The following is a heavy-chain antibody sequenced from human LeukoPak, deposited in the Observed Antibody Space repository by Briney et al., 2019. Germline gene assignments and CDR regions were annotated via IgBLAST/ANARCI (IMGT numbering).Heavy chain of an antibody. CDR2: IYYISIT. CDR3: ARGIGDY. CDR1: GGSISTYD. J-gene: IGHJ4*02. V-gene: IGHV4-59*01. Sequence: SETLSLTCTVSGGSISTYDWTWSPQPPGKGLGWSGYIYYISITNYNPSLKSPVTISVDTSKNQSSVKPSSVTAADTVVYYCARGIGDYWGQGTLVTVSS. D-gene: IGHD3-16*02.